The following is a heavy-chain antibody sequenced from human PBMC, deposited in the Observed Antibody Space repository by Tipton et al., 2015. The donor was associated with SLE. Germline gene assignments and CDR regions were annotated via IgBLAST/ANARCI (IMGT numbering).Heavy chain of an antibody. CDR3: ARLNTVTIRDAFDI. J-gene: IGHJ3*02. CDR2: IYYSGST. Sequence: TLSLTCTVSGGSISSHYWSWIPQPPGKGLEWIGYIYYSGSTNNNPSLKSRVTISVDTSKNQFSLKLSSVTAADTALYYCARLNTVTIRDAFDIWGQGTLVTVSS. CDR1: GGSISSHY. V-gene: IGHV4-59*07. D-gene: IGHD4-17*01.